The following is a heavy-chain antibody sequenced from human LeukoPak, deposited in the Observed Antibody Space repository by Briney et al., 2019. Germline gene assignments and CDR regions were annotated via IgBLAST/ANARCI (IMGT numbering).Heavy chain of an antibody. Sequence: ASVKVSCKASGGTFSSYAISWVRQAPGQGLEWMGGIIPIFGTANYAQKFQGRVTITTDESTSTAYMELSSLRSEDTAVYYCARDFRDGGYMDVWGKGTTVTVSS. V-gene: IGHV1-69*05. CDR1: GGTFSSYA. CDR2: IIPIFGTA. J-gene: IGHJ6*03. D-gene: IGHD4-23*01. CDR3: ARDFRDGGYMDV.